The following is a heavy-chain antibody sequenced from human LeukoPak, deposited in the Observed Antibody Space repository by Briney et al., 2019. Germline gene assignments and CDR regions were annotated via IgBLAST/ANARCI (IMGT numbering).Heavy chain of an antibody. D-gene: IGHD3-9*01. V-gene: IGHV4-34*01. J-gene: IGHJ4*02. CDR2: INHSGST. CDR1: GGSFSGYY. Sequence: SETLSLTCAVYGGSFSGYYWSWIRQPPGKGLGWTGEINHSGSTNYNPSLKSRVTISVDTSKNQFSLKLSSVTAADTAVYYCARAEATYYNIHWGQGTLVTVSS. CDR3: ARAEATYYNIH.